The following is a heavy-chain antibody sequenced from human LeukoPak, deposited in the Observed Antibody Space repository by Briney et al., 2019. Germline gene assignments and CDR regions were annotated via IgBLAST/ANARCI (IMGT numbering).Heavy chain of an antibody. Sequence: SETLSLTCDVPGGSFSGYLWSWIRQSPGKGLEWIGEVNYRGSPHYNPSLESRVTISVDTSKNQFSLKLSSVTAADTAVYYCARGLLDYDFYGMDVWGQGTTVTVSS. J-gene: IGHJ6*02. CDR3: ARGLLDYDFYGMDV. CDR2: VNYRGSP. CDR1: GGSFSGYL. V-gene: IGHV4-34*01. D-gene: IGHD3-3*01.